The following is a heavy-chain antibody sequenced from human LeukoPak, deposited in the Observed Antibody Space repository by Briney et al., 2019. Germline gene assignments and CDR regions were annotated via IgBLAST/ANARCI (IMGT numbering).Heavy chain of an antibody. Sequence: ASVKVSCKASGYTFTGYYMHWVRQAPGQGLEWMGWINPNSGGTNYAQKFQGRVTMTRDTSISTAYMELSRLRSDDTAVYYCARDGVVVVVAATPNWFDPWGQGTLVTVSS. CDR1: GYTFTGYY. CDR2: INPNSGGT. D-gene: IGHD2-15*01. CDR3: ARDGVVVVVAATPNWFDP. V-gene: IGHV1-2*02. J-gene: IGHJ5*02.